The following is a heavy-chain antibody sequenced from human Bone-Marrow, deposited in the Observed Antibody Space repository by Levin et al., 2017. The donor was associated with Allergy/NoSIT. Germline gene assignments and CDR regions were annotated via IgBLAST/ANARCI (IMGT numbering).Heavy chain of an antibody. J-gene: IGHJ3*02. CDR1: GFPFRNYA. D-gene: IGHD4-11*01. CDR3: AKVHSNERWVDALDI. V-gene: IGHV3-30*18. CDR2: ISYDGSTE. Sequence: LSLTCAASGFPFRNYAMHWVRQAPGKGLEWVALISYDGSTEYYGDSVKGRFTISRDNAKNTLYLEMNSMRGDDTAVYYCAKVHSNERWVDALDIWGQGTMVSVSS.